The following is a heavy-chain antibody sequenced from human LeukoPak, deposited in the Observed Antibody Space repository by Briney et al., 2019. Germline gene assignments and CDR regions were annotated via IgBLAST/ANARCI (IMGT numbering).Heavy chain of an antibody. CDR2: IYYSGST. Sequence: SETLSLTCTVSGGSISSYYWSWIRQPPGKGLEWIGYIYYSGSTNYNPSLKSRVTISVDTSKNQFSLKLSSVTAADPAVYYCARASISSPNTAMVDFDYWGQGTLVTVSS. J-gene: IGHJ4*02. V-gene: IGHV4-59*01. CDR3: ARASISSPNTAMVDFDY. D-gene: IGHD5-18*01. CDR1: GGSISSYY.